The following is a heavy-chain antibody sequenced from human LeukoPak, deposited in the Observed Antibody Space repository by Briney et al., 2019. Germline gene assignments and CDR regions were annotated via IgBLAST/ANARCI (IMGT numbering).Heavy chain of an antibody. Sequence: GGSLRLSCAASGFTFSSYTMNWVRQAPGKGLEWVSTVSDSSNKHYSDSVKGRFTISRDNAKNSLYLQMDSLRDDDTAIYYRASGYTFDYWGQGTLVTVSS. CDR1: GFTFSSYT. D-gene: IGHD5-18*01. V-gene: IGHV3-48*02. J-gene: IGHJ4*02. CDR3: ASGYTFDY. CDR2: VSDSSNK.